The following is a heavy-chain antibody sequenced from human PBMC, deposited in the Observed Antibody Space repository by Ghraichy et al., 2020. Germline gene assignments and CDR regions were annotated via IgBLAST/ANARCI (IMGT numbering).Heavy chain of an antibody. J-gene: IGHJ4*02. V-gene: IGHV1-69*06. Sequence: SVKVSCKASGGTFSSYAISWVRQAPGQGLEWMGGIIPIFGTANYAQKFQGRVTITADKSTSTAYMELSSLRSEDTAVYYCARLGYCSGCSCSDWGQGTLVTVSS. D-gene: IGHD2-15*01. CDR3: ARLGYCSGCSCSD. CDR2: IIPIFGTA. CDR1: GGTFSSYA.